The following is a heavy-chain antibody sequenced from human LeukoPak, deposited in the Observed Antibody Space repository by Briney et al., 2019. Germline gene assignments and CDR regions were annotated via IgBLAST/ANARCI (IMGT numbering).Heavy chain of an antibody. V-gene: IGHV3-7*01. Sequence: GGSLRLSCAASGFTFSSYSMNWVRQAPGKGLEWVANIKQDGSEKYYVDSVKGQFTISRDNAKNSLYLQMNSLRAEDTAVYYCATDLRYFDWLLSGYYYYGMDVWGQGTTVTVSS. CDR3: ATDLRYFDWLLSGYYYYGMDV. CDR2: IKQDGSEK. D-gene: IGHD3-9*01. CDR1: GFTFSSYS. J-gene: IGHJ6*02.